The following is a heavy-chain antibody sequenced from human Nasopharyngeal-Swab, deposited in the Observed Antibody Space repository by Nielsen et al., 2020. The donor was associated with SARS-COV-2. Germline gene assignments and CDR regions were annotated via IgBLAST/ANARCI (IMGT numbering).Heavy chain of an antibody. Sequence: GESLKISCAASGFTFSSYGMNWVRQAPGKGLEWVSSISSSSSYIYYADSVKGRFTISRDNAKNSLYLQMNSLRAEDTAVYYCARDSYYYDSSGMGPCAFDIWGQGTMVTVSS. CDR3: ARDSYYYDSSGMGPCAFDI. J-gene: IGHJ3*02. CDR1: GFTFSSYG. D-gene: IGHD3-22*01. V-gene: IGHV3-21*01. CDR2: ISSSSSYI.